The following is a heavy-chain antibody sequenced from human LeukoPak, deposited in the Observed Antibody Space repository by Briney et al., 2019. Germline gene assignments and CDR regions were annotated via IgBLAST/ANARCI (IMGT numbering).Heavy chain of an antibody. Sequence: PGGSLRLSCAASGFTFSSYAMSWVRQAPGKGLEWVSAISGSGGSTYYADSVKGRFTISRDNSKNTLYLQMNNLRAEDTAVYYCAKKTSSLYYYYGMDVWGQGTTVTVSS. D-gene: IGHD6-13*01. V-gene: IGHV3-23*01. CDR3: AKKTSSLYYYYGMDV. CDR1: GFTFSSYA. J-gene: IGHJ6*02. CDR2: ISGSGGST.